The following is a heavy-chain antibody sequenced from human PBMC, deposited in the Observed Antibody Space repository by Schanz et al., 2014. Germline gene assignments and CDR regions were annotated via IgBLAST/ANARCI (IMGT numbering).Heavy chain of an antibody. V-gene: IGHV1-3*01. D-gene: IGHD5-12*01. CDR3: ARDFSAYVGNYFDY. CDR1: GYSFISHA. J-gene: IGHJ4*02. Sequence: QVQLVQSGAEVKKPGASVKVSCKASGYSFISHAIHWVRQAPGQRLEWMGWINAANGNTNYAQKLQGRVTMTTDTSTSTSYMELTSLRFDDTAVYYCARDFSAYVGNYFDYWGQGTLVTVSS. CDR2: INAANGNT.